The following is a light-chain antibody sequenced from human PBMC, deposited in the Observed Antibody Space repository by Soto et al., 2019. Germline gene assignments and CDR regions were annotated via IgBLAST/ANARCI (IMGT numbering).Light chain of an antibody. V-gene: IGLV2-14*01. J-gene: IGLJ2*01. Sequence: QSALTQPASVSGSPGQSITISCTGTRSDVGAYNYVSWYQQHPGKVPKLMISEVSKRPSGVSNRFSGSKSGNTASLTISGLQAEDVADYYCSSYTTTFSVVFGGGTKVTVL. CDR1: RSDVGAYNY. CDR2: EVS. CDR3: SSYTTTFSVV.